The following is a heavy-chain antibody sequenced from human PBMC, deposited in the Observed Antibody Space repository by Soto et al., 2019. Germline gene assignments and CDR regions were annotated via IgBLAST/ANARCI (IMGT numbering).Heavy chain of an antibody. CDR3: ARDVTIDLAGPDNWFAP. V-gene: IGHV3-30-3*01. D-gene: IGHD4-17*01. CDR1: GFTFSSNA. Sequence: QVQLVESGGGVVQPGRSLRLSCTASGFTFSSNAMHWVRQAPGKGLDWVAIISYDGSNKYYADSVKGRFTISRDNSNNTLYLQMDSLRVEDTAMYYCARDVTIDLAGPDNWFAPWGHGTRVHVSS. J-gene: IGHJ5*02. CDR2: ISYDGSNK.